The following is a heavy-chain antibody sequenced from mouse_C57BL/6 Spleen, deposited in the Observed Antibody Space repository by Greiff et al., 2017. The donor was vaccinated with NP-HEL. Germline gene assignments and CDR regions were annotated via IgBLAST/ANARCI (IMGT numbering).Heavy chain of an antibody. CDR1: GYSITSGYY. CDR3: ARGGTTVVAMDY. Sequence: EVQLQESGPGLVKPSQSLSLTCSVTGYSITSGYYWNWIRQFPGNKLEWMGYISYDGSNNYNPSLKNRISITRDTSKNQFFLKLNSVTTEDTATYYCARGGTTVVAMDYWVQGTSVTVSS. V-gene: IGHV3-6*01. J-gene: IGHJ4*01. CDR2: ISYDGSN. D-gene: IGHD1-1*01.